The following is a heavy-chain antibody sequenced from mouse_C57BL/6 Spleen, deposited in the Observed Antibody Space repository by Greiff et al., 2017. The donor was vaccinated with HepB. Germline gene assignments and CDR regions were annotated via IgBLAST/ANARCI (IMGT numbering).Heavy chain of an antibody. J-gene: IGHJ4*01. CDR3: ARGEVTTVVAREAMDY. V-gene: IGHV5-17*01. D-gene: IGHD1-1*01. CDR1: GFTFSDYG. Sequence: EVQGVESGGGLVKPGGSLKLSCAASGFTFSDYGMHWVRQAPEKGLEWVAYISSGSSTIYYADTVKGRFTISRDNAKNTLFLQMTSLRSEDTAMYYCARGEVTTVVAREAMDYWGQGTSVTVSS. CDR2: ISSGSSTI.